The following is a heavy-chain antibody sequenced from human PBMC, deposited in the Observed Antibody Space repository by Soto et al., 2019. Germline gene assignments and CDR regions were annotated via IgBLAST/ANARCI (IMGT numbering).Heavy chain of an antibody. V-gene: IGHV2-5*02. D-gene: IGHD6-6*01. CDR2: IYWDDDK. Sequence: SGSTLVNPTQTLTPTCTFSGFSLSTSGVGVGWIRQPPGKALEWLALIYWDDDKRYSPSLKSRLTITKDTSKNQVVLTMTNMDPVDTATYYCAHSYSSSSVYYYYYMDVWGKGTTVTVS. CDR3: AHSYSSSSVYYYYYMDV. CDR1: GFSLSTSGVG. J-gene: IGHJ6*03.